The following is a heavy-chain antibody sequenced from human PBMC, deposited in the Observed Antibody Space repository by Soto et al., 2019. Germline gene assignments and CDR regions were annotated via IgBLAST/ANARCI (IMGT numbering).Heavy chain of an antibody. V-gene: IGHV3-15*01. CDR2: IKSKTDGGTT. CDR3: TTVGSVTTRYYYYGMDV. Sequence: GGSLRLSCAASGFTFSNAWMSWVRQAPGKGLEWVGRIKSKTDGGTTDYAAPVKGRFTISRDDSKNTLYLQMNSLKNEDTAVYYCTTVGSVTTRYYYYGMDVWGQGTTVTVSS. D-gene: IGHD4-4*01. J-gene: IGHJ6*02. CDR1: GFTFSNAW.